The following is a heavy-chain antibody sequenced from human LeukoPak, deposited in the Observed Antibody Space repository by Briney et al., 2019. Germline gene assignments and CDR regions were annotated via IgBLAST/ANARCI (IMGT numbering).Heavy chain of an antibody. CDR3: ARHRLALGSYYYDSSGYLNYFDY. D-gene: IGHD3-22*01. CDR2: IYYSGST. CDR1: GGSISSYY. Sequence: SETLSLTCTVSGGSISSYYWSWIRQPPGKGLEWSGYIYYSGSTNYNPSLKSRVTISVDTSKNQFSLKLSSVTAADTAVYYCARHRLALGSYYYDSSGYLNYFDYWGQGTLVTVSS. V-gene: IGHV4-59*08. J-gene: IGHJ4*02.